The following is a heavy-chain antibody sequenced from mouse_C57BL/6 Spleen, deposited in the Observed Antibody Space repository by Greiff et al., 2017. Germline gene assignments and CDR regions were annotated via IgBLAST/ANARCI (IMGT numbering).Heavy chain of an antibody. CDR3: AKNSLKDYDGAWFAY. D-gene: IGHD2-4*01. CDR1: GFSLTSYG. Sequence: VQGVESGPGLVQPSQSLSITCTVSGFSLTSYGVHWVRQSPGKGLEWLGVIWRGGSTDYNAAFMSRLSITKDNSKSQVFFKMNSLQADDTAIYYCAKNSLKDYDGAWFAYWGQGTLVTVSA. CDR2: IWRGGST. V-gene: IGHV2-5*01. J-gene: IGHJ3*01.